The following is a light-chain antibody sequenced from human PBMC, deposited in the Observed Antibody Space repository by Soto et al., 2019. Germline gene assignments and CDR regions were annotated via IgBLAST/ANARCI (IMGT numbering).Light chain of an antibody. Sequence: QSALTQPASVSGSPGQSITISCTGTSSDVGGYDYVSWYQQHPGKAPKLMIFEVTNRPSGVSNRFSGSKSGNTASLPISGLRAEDEADYYCSSSRSTSTLPYVFGTGTKLTVL. J-gene: IGLJ1*01. CDR1: SSDVGGYDY. V-gene: IGLV2-14*01. CDR3: SSSRSTSTLPYV. CDR2: EVT.